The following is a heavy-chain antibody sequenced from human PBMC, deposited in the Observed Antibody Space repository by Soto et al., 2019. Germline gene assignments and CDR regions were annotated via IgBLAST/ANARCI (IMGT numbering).Heavy chain of an antibody. V-gene: IGHV4-59*08. CDR2: IYYSGST. CDR3: ASYTVTTNYFDY. D-gene: IGHD4-17*01. Sequence: QVQLQESGPGLVKPSETLSLTCTVSGGSISSYYWSWIRQPPGKGLEWIGYIYYSGSTNYNPSLNSRVTISVDTSKNQFSLKLSSVTAADTAVYYCASYTVTTNYFDYWGQGTLVTVSS. J-gene: IGHJ4*02. CDR1: GGSISSYY.